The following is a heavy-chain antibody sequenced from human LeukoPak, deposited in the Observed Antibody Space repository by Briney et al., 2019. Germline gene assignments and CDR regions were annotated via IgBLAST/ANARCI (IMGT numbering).Heavy chain of an antibody. J-gene: IGHJ6*02. Sequence: EASVKVSCKASGGTFSIYAISWVRQAPGEGVEWMGGIIPILGIANYAQKFQGRVTITADKSTSTAYMELSSLRSEDTAVYYCARDRGRDGYYYYGMDVWGQGTTVAVSS. CDR1: GGTFSIYA. CDR2: IIPILGIA. D-gene: IGHD5-24*01. CDR3: ARDRGRDGYYYYGMDV. V-gene: IGHV1-69*10.